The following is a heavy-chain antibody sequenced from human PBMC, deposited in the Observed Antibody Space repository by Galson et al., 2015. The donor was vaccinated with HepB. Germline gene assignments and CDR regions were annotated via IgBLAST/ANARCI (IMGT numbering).Heavy chain of an antibody. V-gene: IGHV1-69*13. D-gene: IGHD6-19*01. CDR3: ARGEQWLLDDYFDY. Sequence: SVKVSCKASGGTFSSYAISWVRQAPGQGLEWMGGIIPIFGTANYAQKFQGRVTITADESTSTAYMELSSLRSEDTAVYYCARGEQWLLDDYFDYWGQGTLVTVSS. CDR1: GGTFSSYA. J-gene: IGHJ4*02. CDR2: IIPIFGTA.